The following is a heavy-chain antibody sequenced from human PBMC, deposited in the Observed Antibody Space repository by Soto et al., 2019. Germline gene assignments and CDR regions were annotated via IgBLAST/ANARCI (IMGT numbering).Heavy chain of an antibody. CDR2: IYSGGST. CDR3: ARAASLYYYDSSGYYSDAFDI. Sequence: GGSLRLSCAASGFTVSSNYMSWVRQAPGKGLEWVSVIYSGGSTYYADSVKGRFTISRDNSKNTLYLQMNSLRAEDTAVYYCARAASLYYYDSSGYYSDAFDIWGQGTMVTVSS. V-gene: IGHV3-66*01. J-gene: IGHJ3*02. CDR1: GFTVSSNY. D-gene: IGHD3-22*01.